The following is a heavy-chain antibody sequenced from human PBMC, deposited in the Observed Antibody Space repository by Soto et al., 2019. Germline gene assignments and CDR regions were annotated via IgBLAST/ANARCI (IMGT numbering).Heavy chain of an antibody. Sequence: QLQLQESGPGLVKPSETLSLTCTVSGGSVSSSSYYWGWIRQPPGEGLEWIASIYYSGNTYYNPSLYRRVTISVDTSKNRFSLKLTSVTAADTAVYYCGRRGSGRSFEYWGQGLLVTVSS. J-gene: IGHJ4*02. V-gene: IGHV4-39*01. D-gene: IGHD3-10*01. CDR3: GRRGSGRSFEY. CDR2: IYYSGNT. CDR1: GGSVSSSSYY.